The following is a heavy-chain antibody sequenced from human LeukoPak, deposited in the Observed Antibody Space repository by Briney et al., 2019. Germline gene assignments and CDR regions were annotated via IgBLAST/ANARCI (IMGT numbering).Heavy chain of an antibody. Sequence: GGSLRLSCAASGFTFSSYSMNWVRQAPGKGLEWVSSISSSSSYIYYAVSVKGRFTISRDNAKNSLYLQMNSLRAEDTAVYYCARGDIVVVPAAIPVDFDYWGQGTLVTVSS. D-gene: IGHD2-2*02. CDR1: GFTFSSYS. J-gene: IGHJ4*02. CDR2: ISSSSSYI. V-gene: IGHV3-21*01. CDR3: ARGDIVVVPAAIPVDFDY.